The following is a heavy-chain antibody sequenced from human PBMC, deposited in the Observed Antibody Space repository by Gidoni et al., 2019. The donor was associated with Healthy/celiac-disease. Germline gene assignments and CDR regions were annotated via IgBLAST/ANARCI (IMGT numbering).Heavy chain of an antibody. J-gene: IGHJ2*01. CDR2: IIPIFGIA. CDR1: GGPFSSYA. Sequence: QVQLVQSGAEVKKPGSSVKVSCKASGGPFSSYAISWVRQAPGQGLEWMGGIIPIFGIANYAQKFQGRVTITADKSTSTAYMELSSLRSEDTAVYYCAREAVPDPDYGDYVFTDWYFDLWGRGTLVTVSS. CDR3: AREAVPDPDYGDYVFTDWYFDL. D-gene: IGHD4-17*01. V-gene: IGHV1-69*17.